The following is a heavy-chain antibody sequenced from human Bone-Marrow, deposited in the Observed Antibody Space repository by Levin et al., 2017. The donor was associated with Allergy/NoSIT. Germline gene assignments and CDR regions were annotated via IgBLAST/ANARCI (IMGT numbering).Heavy chain of an antibody. CDR3: AKGGGYCSAYSCYGDWLDP. CDR2: ISDDGNNK. D-gene: IGHD2-15*01. CDR1: GFTLRSFG. Sequence: QSGGSLRLSCEASGFTLRSFGMHWVRQSPGRGLEWVALISDDGNNKKYAESVKGRVTISRDNSKNTLYLQMNSLRPEDTAVYYCAKGGGYCSAYSCYGDWLDPWGQGTLVTVSS. V-gene: IGHV3-30*18. J-gene: IGHJ5*02.